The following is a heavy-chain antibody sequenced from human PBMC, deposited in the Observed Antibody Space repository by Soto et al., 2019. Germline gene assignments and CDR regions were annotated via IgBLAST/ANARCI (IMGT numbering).Heavy chain of an antibody. J-gene: IGHJ4*02. CDR2: INAGNGNT. Sequence: QVQLVQSGAEVKKPGASVKVSCKASGYTFTSYAMHLVRQAPGQRLEWMGWINAGNGNTQYSQKFQGRVTITRDTSASTDYMELSSLRSEDTAVYYCASGGDYYDSSGYYSYWGQGTLVTVSS. CDR1: GYTFTSYA. D-gene: IGHD3-22*01. V-gene: IGHV1-3*01. CDR3: ASGGDYYDSSGYYSY.